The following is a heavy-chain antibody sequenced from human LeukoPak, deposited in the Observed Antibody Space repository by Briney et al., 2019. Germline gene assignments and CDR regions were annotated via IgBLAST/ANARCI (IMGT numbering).Heavy chain of an antibody. CDR1: GYTFTGYY. V-gene: IGHV1-2*02. CDR2: INPKRGAT. D-gene: IGHD4-23*01. J-gene: IGHJ4*02. CDR3: ARDYGGQARGY. Sequence: ASVKVSCKASGYTFTGYYIQWVRQAPGQGLEWMGWINPKRGATNYAQKFQGRVTMTRDTSINTVYVELSRLGSDDTAVYYCARDYGGQARGYWGQGILVTVSS.